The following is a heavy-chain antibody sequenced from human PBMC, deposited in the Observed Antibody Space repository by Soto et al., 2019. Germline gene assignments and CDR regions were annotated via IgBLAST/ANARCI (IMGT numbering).Heavy chain of an antibody. J-gene: IGHJ5*02. V-gene: IGHV1-69*13. CDR1: GGTFSSYA. CDR2: IIPIFGTA. CDR3: ASERVTGTTWRWFDP. D-gene: IGHD1-7*01. Sequence: GASVKVSCKASGGTFSSYAISWVRQAPGQGLEWVGGIIPIFGTANYAQKFQGRVTITADESTSTAYMELSSLRSEDTAVYYCASERVTGTTWRWFDPWGQGTLVTVPS.